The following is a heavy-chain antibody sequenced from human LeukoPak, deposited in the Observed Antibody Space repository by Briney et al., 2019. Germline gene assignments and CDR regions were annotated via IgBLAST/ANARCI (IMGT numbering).Heavy chain of an antibody. CDR1: GGSISSYY. D-gene: IGHD6-13*01. J-gene: IGHJ4*02. Sequence: TASETLSLTCTVSGGSISSYYWSWIRQPPGKGLEWIGYIYYSGSTNYNPSLKSRVTISVDTSKNQFSLKLSSVTAADTAVYYCARHAYSSSWLGEIDYWGQGTLVTVSS. CDR2: IYYSGST. V-gene: IGHV4-59*01. CDR3: ARHAYSSSWLGEIDY.